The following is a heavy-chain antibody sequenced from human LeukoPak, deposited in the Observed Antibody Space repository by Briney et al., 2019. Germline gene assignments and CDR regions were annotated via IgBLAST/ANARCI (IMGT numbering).Heavy chain of an antibody. CDR2: SYFTGDT. CDR3: ARDTGLRLNWL. Sequence: SETLSLTCSVPGGSVNNYYWSWIRQAPGKGLEWIGRSYFTGDTNYNPSLQSRVTKSIDTSKNQFSLKLNSVTAADTAVYYCARDTGLRLNWLWGQGTLVTVSS. CDR1: GGSVNNYY. D-gene: IGHD3-10*01. V-gene: IGHV4-4*07. J-gene: IGHJ4*02.